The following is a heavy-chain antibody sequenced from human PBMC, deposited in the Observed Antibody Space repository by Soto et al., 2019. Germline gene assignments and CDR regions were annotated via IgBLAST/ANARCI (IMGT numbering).Heavy chain of an antibody. V-gene: IGHV4-31*03. Sequence: SETLSLTCSVSGGSVSSSGYYWSWIRQHPGKGLEWIGYIYYNGRTYYNPSLKSRAIISVDMSENQFSLRLSSVTAADTAMYYCARVGGPYSSASGGQGTLVTVSS. CDR2: IYYNGRT. CDR1: GGSVSSSGYY. CDR3: ARVGGPYSSAS. D-gene: IGHD6-6*01. J-gene: IGHJ4*02.